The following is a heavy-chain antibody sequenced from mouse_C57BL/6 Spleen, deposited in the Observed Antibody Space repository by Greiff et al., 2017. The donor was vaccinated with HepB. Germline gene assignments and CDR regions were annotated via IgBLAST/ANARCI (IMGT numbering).Heavy chain of an antibody. CDR2: IDPSDSYT. CDR3: ARGSSGPGPFAY. CDR1: GYTFTSYW. Sequence: QVQLQQPGAELVRPGTSVKLSCKASGYTFTSYWMHWVKQRPGQGLEWIGVIDPSDSYTNYNQKFKGKATLTVDTSSSTAYMQLSSLTSEDSAVYYCARGSSGPGPFAYWGQGTLVTVSA. D-gene: IGHD3-1*01. J-gene: IGHJ3*01. V-gene: IGHV1-59*01.